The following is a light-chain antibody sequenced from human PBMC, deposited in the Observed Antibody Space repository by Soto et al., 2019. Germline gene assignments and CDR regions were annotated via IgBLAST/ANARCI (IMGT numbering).Light chain of an antibody. V-gene: IGKV3-20*01. CDR3: QQYGSPPTWT. J-gene: IGKJ1*01. Sequence: EIVLTQSPGTLSLSPGERATLSCRASQSVSSSYLAWYQQQPGQSPRLLIHGAFTRAIGVPDRFSGRGSGTDFTLPISRLEPEDFAVYYCQQYGSPPTWTFGQGTKVEIK. CDR1: QSVSSSY. CDR2: GAF.